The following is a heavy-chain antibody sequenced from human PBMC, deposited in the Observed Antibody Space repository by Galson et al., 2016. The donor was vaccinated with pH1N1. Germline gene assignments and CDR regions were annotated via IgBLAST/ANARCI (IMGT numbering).Heavy chain of an antibody. CDR3: STAGVVRAATGKY. CDR2: ININTVAT. Sequence: SVKVSCKASGYIFSDYYLHWVRQAPGHGLEWMGWININTVATNYAQKFQGRVSITRDTSLNTAYMELTSLRSDDSAVYHCSTAGVVRAATGKYWGQGTVVTVSS. CDR1: GYIFSDYY. D-gene: IGHD6-13*01. J-gene: IGHJ4*02. V-gene: IGHV1-2*02.